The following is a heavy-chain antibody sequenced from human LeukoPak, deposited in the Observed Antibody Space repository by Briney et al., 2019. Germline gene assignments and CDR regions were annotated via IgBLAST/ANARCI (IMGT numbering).Heavy chain of an antibody. CDR3: ARRRRTTVVKRDYYYYYMDV. CDR2: IYPGDSDT. J-gene: IGHJ6*03. CDR1: GYSFTSYW. V-gene: IGHV5-51*01. Sequence: GESLKISCKGSGYSFTSYWIGWVRQMPGKGLEWMGIIYPGDSDTRYSPSFQGQVTISADKSISTAYLQWSSLKASDTAMYYCARRRRTTVVKRDYYYYYMDVWGKGTTVTVSS. D-gene: IGHD4-23*01.